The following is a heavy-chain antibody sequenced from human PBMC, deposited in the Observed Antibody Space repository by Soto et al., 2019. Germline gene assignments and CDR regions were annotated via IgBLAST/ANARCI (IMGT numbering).Heavy chain of an antibody. Sequence: EVQLVDSGGGLVKPGGSLRLSCAASGFTFSSHAMNWVRQAPGKGLEWVASIDSSGSFIYYADSVKGRFTISRDNAKNARYLQMSTLRADDTAIYYCARDPLWFGEIGYFDYWGQGVLVTVSS. CDR2: IDSSGSFI. J-gene: IGHJ4*02. D-gene: IGHD3-10*01. V-gene: IGHV3-21*01. CDR1: GFTFSSHA. CDR3: ARDPLWFGEIGYFDY.